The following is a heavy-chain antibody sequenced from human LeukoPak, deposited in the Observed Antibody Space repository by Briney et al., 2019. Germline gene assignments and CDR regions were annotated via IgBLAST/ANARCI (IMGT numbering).Heavy chain of an antibody. D-gene: IGHD6-19*01. V-gene: IGHV4-38-2*01. J-gene: IGHJ4*02. CDR2: IYHSGST. Sequence: ASETLSLTCVVSGYSISSGYYWGWIRQPPGKGLDWIGSIYHSGSTYYNPSLKSRVTISVDTSKNQLSLKLSSVTAADTAVYYCARGWYSSGWYSGEFFDYWGQGTLVTVSS. CDR3: ARGWYSSGWYSGEFFDY. CDR1: GYSISSGYY.